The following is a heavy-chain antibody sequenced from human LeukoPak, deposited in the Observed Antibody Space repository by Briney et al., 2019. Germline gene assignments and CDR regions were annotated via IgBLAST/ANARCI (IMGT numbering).Heavy chain of an antibody. CDR1: GGSISSSSYY. Sequence: SETLSLTCTVSGGSISSSSYYWGWIRQPPGKGLAWIGSIYYSGSTYYNPSLNSRVPISVDTSKNQFSLQLRPVTAADTAVYYCARRHGSGWYRLFDYWGQGTLVTVSS. V-gene: IGHV4-39*01. J-gene: IGHJ4*02. CDR2: IYYSGST. D-gene: IGHD6-19*01. CDR3: ARRHGSGWYRLFDY.